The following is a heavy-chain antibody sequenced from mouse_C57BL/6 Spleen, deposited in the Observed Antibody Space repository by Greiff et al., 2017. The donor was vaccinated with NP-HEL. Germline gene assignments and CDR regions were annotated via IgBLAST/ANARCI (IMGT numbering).Heavy chain of an antibody. J-gene: IGHJ2*01. CDR1: GYTFTSYW. Sequence: QVQLQQPGAELVKPGASVKLSCKASGYTFTSYWMHWVKQRPGQGLEWIGMIHPNSGSTNYNEKFKSKATLTVDKSSSTAYMQLSSLTSEDSAVYYCARGLTTVVATPFDYWGQGTTLTVSS. CDR2: IHPNSGST. D-gene: IGHD1-1*01. CDR3: ARGLTTVVATPFDY. V-gene: IGHV1-64*01.